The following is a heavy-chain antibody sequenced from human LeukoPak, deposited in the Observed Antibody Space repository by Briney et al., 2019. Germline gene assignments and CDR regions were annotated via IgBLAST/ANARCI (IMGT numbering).Heavy chain of an antibody. CDR1: GGSISSGGYY. CDR2: IYYSGST. V-gene: IGHV4-31*03. J-gene: IGHJ4*02. Sequence: PSETLSLTCTVSGGSISSGGYYWRWIRQHPGKGLEWIGYIYYSGSTYYNPSLKSRVTISVDRSKNQFSLKLSSVTAADTAVYYCAGEDCSSTSCYADYWGQGTLVTVSS. D-gene: IGHD2-2*01. CDR3: AGEDCSSTSCYADY.